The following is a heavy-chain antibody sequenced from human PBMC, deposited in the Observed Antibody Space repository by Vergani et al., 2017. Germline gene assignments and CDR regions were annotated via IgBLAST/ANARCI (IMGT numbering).Heavy chain of an antibody. D-gene: IGHD2-2*01. CDR2: ISWNSGSI. Sequence: EVQLVESGGGLVQPGRSLRLSCAASGFTFDDYAMHWVRQAPGKGLEWVSGISWNSGSIGYADSVKGRFTISRDNAKNSLYLQMNSLRAEDTAVYYCARRRTRARFDPWGQGTLVTVSS. J-gene: IGHJ5*02. CDR3: ARRRTRARFDP. CDR1: GFTFDDYA. V-gene: IGHV3-9*01.